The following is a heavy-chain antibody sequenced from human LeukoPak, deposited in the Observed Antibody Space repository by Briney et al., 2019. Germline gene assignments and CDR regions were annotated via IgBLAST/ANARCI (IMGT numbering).Heavy chain of an antibody. D-gene: IGHD3-16*01. J-gene: IGHJ4*02. CDR2: INHSGST. CDR1: GGSFSGYY. Sequence: SETLSLTSAVYGGSFSGYYWSWIRQPPGKGLEWIGEINHSGSTNYNPSLKSRVTISVDTSKNQFSLKLSSVTAADTAVYYCARGYVTRDFDYWGQGTLVTVSS. CDR3: ARGYVTRDFDY. V-gene: IGHV4-34*01.